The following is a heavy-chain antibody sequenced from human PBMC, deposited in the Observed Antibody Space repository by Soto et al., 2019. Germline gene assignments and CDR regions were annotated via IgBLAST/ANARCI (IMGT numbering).Heavy chain of an antibody. D-gene: IGHD2-15*01. J-gene: IGHJ4*02. CDR3: ASGEGWQLSFDY. CDR2: IYPGDSDT. V-gene: IGHV5-51*01. CDR1: GYSSRSYW. Sequence: PGESLKISCQGSGYSSRSYWIAWVRQKPGKGLEWVGIIYPGDSDTRYSPSFQGHVTISADNSITTAFMQWSSLRASDTAMYYCASGEGWQLSFDYWGQGTLVTAPQ.